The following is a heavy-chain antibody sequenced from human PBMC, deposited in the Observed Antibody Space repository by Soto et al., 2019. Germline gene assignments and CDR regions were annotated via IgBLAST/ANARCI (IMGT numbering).Heavy chain of an antibody. CDR2: INHSGST. Sequence: SETLSLTCAVYGGSFSGYYWSWIRQPPGKGLEWIGEINHSGSTNYNPSLKSRVTISVDTSKNQFSLKLSSVTAADTAVYYCARPRIAGNWFDPWGQGTLVTVSS. CDR1: GGSFSGYY. D-gene: IGHD6-13*01. CDR3: ARPRIAGNWFDP. V-gene: IGHV4-34*01. J-gene: IGHJ5*02.